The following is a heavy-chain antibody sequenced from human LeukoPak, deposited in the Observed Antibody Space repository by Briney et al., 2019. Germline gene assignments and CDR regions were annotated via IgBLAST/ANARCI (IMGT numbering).Heavy chain of an antibody. V-gene: IGHV3-66*01. D-gene: IGHD6-13*01. CDR1: GFTVSYNY. J-gene: IGHJ4*02. Sequence: GGSLRLSCAASGFTVSYNYMTWVRQAPGKGLEWVSVIYTGGTTYYADSVKGRFTISRDNSKNTLYLQMNSLRAEDTAVYYCARAPSWSSKGGDYWGQGTLVTVSS. CDR2: IYTGGTT. CDR3: ARAPSWSSKGGDY.